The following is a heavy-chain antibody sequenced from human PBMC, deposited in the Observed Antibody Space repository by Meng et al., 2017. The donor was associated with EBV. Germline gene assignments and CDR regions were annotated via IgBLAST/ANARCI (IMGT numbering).Heavy chain of an antibody. CDR2: IIPLFHTT. J-gene: IGHJ4*02. CDR3: ASAEHYGDYVFEY. CDR1: GGILRSFA. Sequence: VQVWGEVKPPGSSGKASFKTSGGILRSFAISWVRQAPGQGLEWMGGIIPLFHTTNYAQKFQGRLHIIADESSATTYMELSSLRSEDTAIYYCASAEHYGDYVFEYWGQGTLVTVSS. D-gene: IGHD4-17*01. V-gene: IGHV1-69*01.